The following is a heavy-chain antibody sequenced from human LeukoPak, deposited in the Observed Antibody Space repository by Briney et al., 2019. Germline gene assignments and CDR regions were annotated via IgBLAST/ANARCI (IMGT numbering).Heavy chain of an antibody. CDR2: IYSDNT. J-gene: IGHJ4*02. Sequence: GGSLRLSCAASGFTFSSYAMSWVRQAPGKGLEWVSFIYSDNTHYSDSVKGRFTISRDNSKNTLYLQMNSLRAEDTAVYYCARDYGDYFLSGPSPDYWGQGTLVTVSS. CDR1: GFTFSSYA. D-gene: IGHD4-17*01. V-gene: IGHV3-53*01. CDR3: ARDYGDYFLSGPSPDY.